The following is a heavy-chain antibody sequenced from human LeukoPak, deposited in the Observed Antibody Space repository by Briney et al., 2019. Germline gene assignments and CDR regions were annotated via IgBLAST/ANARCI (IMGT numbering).Heavy chain of an antibody. CDR2: IYTSGST. CDR3: ARDNYGSGKTAMRYYYYMDV. Sequence: KPSETLSLTCTVSGGSISSYYWSWIRQPAGKGLELIGRIYTSGSTNYNPSLKSRVTMSVDTSKNQFSLKLSSVTAADTAVYYCARDNYGSGKTAMRYYYYMDVWGKGTTVTVSS. V-gene: IGHV4-4*07. J-gene: IGHJ6*03. D-gene: IGHD3-10*01. CDR1: GGSISSYY.